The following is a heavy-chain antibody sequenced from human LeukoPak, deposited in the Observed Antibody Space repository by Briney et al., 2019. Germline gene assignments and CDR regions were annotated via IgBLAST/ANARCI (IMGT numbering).Heavy chain of an antibody. V-gene: IGHV3-30*18. CDR1: GFTFSSYG. CDR3: ANGLKYDSSGKVYYYMDV. J-gene: IGHJ6*03. D-gene: IGHD3-22*01. Sequence: QPGRSLRLSCAASGFTFSSYGMHWVRQAPGKGLEWVAVISYDGSNKYYADSVKGRFTISRDNSKNTLYLQMNSLRAEDTAVYYCANGLKYDSSGKVYYYMDVWGKGTTVTVSS. CDR2: ISYDGSNK.